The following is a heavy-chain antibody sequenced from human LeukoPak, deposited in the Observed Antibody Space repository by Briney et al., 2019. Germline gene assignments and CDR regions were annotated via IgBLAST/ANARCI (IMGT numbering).Heavy chain of an antibody. V-gene: IGHV3-21*01. CDR1: GFTSSSYS. CDR3: ARGSAVTDDSFDI. CDR2: ISSSSSYI. Sequence: RRSLTPSCAPSGFTSSSYSMNWVRQAPRKGLEWVSSISSSSSYIYYAESVKGRFTISRDNAKNSLYLQMNSLRAEDTAVYYCARGSAVTDDSFDIWGQGTMVTVSS. J-gene: IGHJ3*02. D-gene: IGHD5-18*01.